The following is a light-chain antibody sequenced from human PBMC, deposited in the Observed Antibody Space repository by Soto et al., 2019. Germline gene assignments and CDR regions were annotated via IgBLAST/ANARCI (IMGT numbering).Light chain of an antibody. J-gene: IGKJ1*01. CDR3: QQYGSSRGT. V-gene: IGKV3-20*01. CDR2: GAS. CDR1: ETVATN. Sequence: TQSPATLSVSPWERATLSCWASETVATNLAWYQQKPGQAPRLLIYGASSRATGIPDRFSGSGSGTDFTLTISRLEPEDFAVYYCQQYGSSRGTFGQGTKVDIK.